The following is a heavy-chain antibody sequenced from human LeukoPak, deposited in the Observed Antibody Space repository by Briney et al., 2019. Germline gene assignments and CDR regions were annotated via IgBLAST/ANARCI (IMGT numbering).Heavy chain of an antibody. CDR1: GFSFSNFA. CDR3: AKANYGDTHFDS. Sequence: GGSLRLSCAASGFSFSNFAMDWVRQAPGKGLEWLAIISYDGSIKYYADSVEGRFNTSRDNSKKTLYLQINSLRTEDTAVYYCAKANYGDTHFDSWGQGTLVAVSS. J-gene: IGHJ4*02. V-gene: IGHV3-30*18. CDR2: ISYDGSIK. D-gene: IGHD4-17*01.